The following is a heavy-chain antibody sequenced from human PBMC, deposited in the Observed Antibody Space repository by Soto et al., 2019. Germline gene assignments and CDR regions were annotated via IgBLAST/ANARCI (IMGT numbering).Heavy chain of an antibody. Sequence: GESLKISCAASGFTFSSYWMSWVRQAPGKGLEWVANIKQDGSEKYYVDSVKGRFTISRDNAKNSLYLQMNSLRAEDTAVYYCARVFLTGPGGYWGQGTLVTVSS. CDR2: IKQDGSEK. CDR3: ARVFLTGPGGY. V-gene: IGHV3-7*04. D-gene: IGHD3-9*01. J-gene: IGHJ4*02. CDR1: GFTFSSYW.